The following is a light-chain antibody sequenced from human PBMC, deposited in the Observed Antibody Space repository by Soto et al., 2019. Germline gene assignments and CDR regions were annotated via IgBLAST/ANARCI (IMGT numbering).Light chain of an antibody. J-gene: IGKJ5*01. CDR2: GAS. V-gene: IGKV3-15*01. Sequence: EIVMTQSPATLSVSPGERATLSCRASQSVSSNFAWYQQKPGQAPRLLIYGASTRASGLPARISGSGSGTEFTLTISSLQSEDFAVYYCQQYYNWPPRVTFGQGTRLEIK. CDR1: QSVSSN. CDR3: QQYYNWPPRVT.